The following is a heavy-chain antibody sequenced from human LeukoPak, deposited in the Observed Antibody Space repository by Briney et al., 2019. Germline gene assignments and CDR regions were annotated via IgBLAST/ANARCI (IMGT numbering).Heavy chain of an antibody. CDR3: ARDDCSGGSCYPDY. CDR2: IWYDGSNK. D-gene: IGHD2-15*01. J-gene: IGHJ4*02. CDR1: GFTFSSYV. Sequence: PGRSLRLSCAASGFTFSSYVMHWVRQAPGKGLEWVAVIWYDGSNKNYADSVKGRFTISRDNSKNTVYLQMNSLRAEDMAVYYCARDDCSGGSCYPDYWGQGTLVTVSS. V-gene: IGHV3-33*01.